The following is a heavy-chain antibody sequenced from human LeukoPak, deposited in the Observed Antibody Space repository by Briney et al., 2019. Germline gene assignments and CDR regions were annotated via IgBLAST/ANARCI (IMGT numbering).Heavy chain of an antibody. CDR2: IYTSGST. V-gene: IGHV4-4*07. CDR1: SGSISSYY. J-gene: IGHJ6*03. CDR3: GREKAIVVVPAAPNTPYSYSYYMDV. D-gene: IGHD2-2*01. Sequence: SETLSLTCTVSSGSISSYYWSWLRQPAGKGLEGIGRIYTSGSTNYNPSLKSLVTMSVTTSKSQFSLKLSPVTAADTAVYYWGREKAIVVVPAAPNTPYSYSYYMDVWGKGTTVTVSS.